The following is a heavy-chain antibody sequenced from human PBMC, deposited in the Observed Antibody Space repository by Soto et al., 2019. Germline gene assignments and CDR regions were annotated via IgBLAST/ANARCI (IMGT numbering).Heavy chain of an antibody. J-gene: IGHJ2*01. Sequence: EVQLVESGGGLVQPGRSLRLSCAASGFTFDDYAMHWVRQAPGKGLEWVSGISWNSGSIGYADSVKGRFTISRDNAKNSLYLQMNSLRAEDTALYYCAKDAVAGGYWYFDLWGRGTLVTVSS. D-gene: IGHD6-19*01. CDR1: GFTFDDYA. CDR2: ISWNSGSI. CDR3: AKDAVAGGYWYFDL. V-gene: IGHV3-9*01.